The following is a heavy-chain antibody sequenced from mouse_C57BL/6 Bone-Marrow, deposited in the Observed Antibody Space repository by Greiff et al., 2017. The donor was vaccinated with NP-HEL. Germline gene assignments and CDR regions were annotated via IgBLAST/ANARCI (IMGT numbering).Heavy chain of an antibody. Sequence: QVQLQQPGAELVMPGASVKLSCKASGYTFTSYWMHWVKQRPGQGLEWIREIDPSDSYTNYNQKFKGKSTLTVDKSSSTAYMQLSSLTSEDSAVYYCAREGDSSGPYFDYWGQGTTLTVSS. V-gene: IGHV1-69*01. CDR3: AREGDSSGPYFDY. CDR1: GYTFTSYW. D-gene: IGHD3-2*02. J-gene: IGHJ2*01. CDR2: IDPSDSYT.